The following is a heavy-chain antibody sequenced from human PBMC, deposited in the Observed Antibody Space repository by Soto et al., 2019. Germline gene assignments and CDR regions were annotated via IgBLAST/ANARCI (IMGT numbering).Heavy chain of an antibody. V-gene: IGHV4-31*03. CDR2: IYYSGRT. CDR3: ARGSFSSSSSWFDP. Sequence: SETLSLTCTVSGGSISSGGYYWSWIRQHPGKGLEWIGYIYYSGRTYYNPSLHSRVSIAVDTAENQFSLKLTSVTAADTSVYYCARGSFSSSSSWFDPWGRGTLVTVSS. J-gene: IGHJ5*02. D-gene: IGHD6-6*01. CDR1: GGSISSGGYY.